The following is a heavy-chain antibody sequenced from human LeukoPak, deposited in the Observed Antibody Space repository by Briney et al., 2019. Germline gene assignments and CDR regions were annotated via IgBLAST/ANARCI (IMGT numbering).Heavy chain of an antibody. J-gene: IGHJ3*01. CDR2: VYYNGNT. CDR1: RGSMSSTDYY. D-gene: IGHD6-6*01. V-gene: IGHV4-39*01. Sequence: SETLSLTCTVSRGSMSSTDYYWGWIRQPPGKGLEWIGSVYYNGNTYKNPSLQSRVTLVIDTSKNMFSLSLSSVTAADTAVYYCARRGHSRSWAIDTFHVWGQGTMVIVSS. CDR3: ARRGHSRSWAIDTFHV.